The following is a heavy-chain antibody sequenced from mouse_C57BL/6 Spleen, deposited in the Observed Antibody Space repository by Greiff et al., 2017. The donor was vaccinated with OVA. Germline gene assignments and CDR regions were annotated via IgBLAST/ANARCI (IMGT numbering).Heavy chain of an antibody. D-gene: IGHD1-1*01. V-gene: IGHV1-69*01. J-gene: IGHJ1*03. Sequence: QVQLQQPGAELVMPGASVKLSCKASGYTFTSYWMHWVKQRPGQGLEWIGAIDPSDSYTNYNQKFKGKSTLTVDKASSTAYMQLSSLTSEDSAVYYCARHGSSYGYFDVWGTGTTVTVSS. CDR1: GYTFTSYW. CDR2: IDPSDSYT. CDR3: ARHGSSYGYFDV.